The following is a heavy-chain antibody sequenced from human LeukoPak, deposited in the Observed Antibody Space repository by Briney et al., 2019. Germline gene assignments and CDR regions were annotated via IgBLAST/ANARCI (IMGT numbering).Heavy chain of an antibody. Sequence: GASVKVSCKASGGTFSSYAISWVRQAPGQGLEWMGGIIPIFGTANYAQKFQGRVTITADESTSTAYMELSSLRSEDTAVYYCATSYGAYAAYSFDYWGQGTLVPVSS. CDR2: IIPIFGTA. CDR3: ATSYGAYAAYSFDY. CDR1: GGTFSSYA. D-gene: IGHD4-17*01. V-gene: IGHV1-69*13. J-gene: IGHJ4*02.